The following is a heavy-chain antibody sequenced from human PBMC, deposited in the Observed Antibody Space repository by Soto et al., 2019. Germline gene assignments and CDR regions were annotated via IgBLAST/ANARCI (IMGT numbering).Heavy chain of an antibody. Sequence: QVQLQQWGAGLLKPSETLSLTCGVYGGSFSGYYWSWFRQPPGKGLEWIGEITYSGSTTYNPSLKSQVTIPVDTSKNNFSLRLSSVTAADTAVYYCARHFSGSYYDDYWGQGSLVTVSS. J-gene: IGHJ4*02. CDR2: ITYSGST. D-gene: IGHD1-26*01. CDR3: ARHFSGSYYDDY. V-gene: IGHV4-34*01. CDR1: GGSFSGYY.